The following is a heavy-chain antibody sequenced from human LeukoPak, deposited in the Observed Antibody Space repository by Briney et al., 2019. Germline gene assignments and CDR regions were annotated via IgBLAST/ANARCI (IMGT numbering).Heavy chain of an antibody. CDR1: GFTFRSYA. Sequence: GGSLRLSCAASGFTFRSYAMNWVRQAPGKGLEWVSAVSGSGSTYYADSVKGRFTNSRDNSKNTLYLQMNSLRAEDTAVYYCAKSHYYDSSAYVDYWGQGTLVTVSS. V-gene: IGHV3-23*01. D-gene: IGHD3-22*01. J-gene: IGHJ4*02. CDR2: VSGSGST. CDR3: AKSHYYDSSAYVDY.